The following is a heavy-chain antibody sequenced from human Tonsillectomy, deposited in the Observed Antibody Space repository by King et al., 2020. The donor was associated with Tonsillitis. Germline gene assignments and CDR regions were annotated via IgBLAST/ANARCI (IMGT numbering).Heavy chain of an antibody. Sequence: VQLVESGGGVVQPGRSLSLSCTFSGSTFSTSAMHWVRQTPGMGLEWLAVISSDGSNIYYADSVRGRFTISRDNSKSALYLQLNSLRAEDTAIYFCAKGVLTGIHRGFFDSWGQGTLVTVSS. CDR2: ISSDGSNI. D-gene: IGHD1-20*01. J-gene: IGHJ4*02. V-gene: IGHV3-30*18. CDR1: GSTFSTSA. CDR3: AKGVLTGIHRGFFDS.